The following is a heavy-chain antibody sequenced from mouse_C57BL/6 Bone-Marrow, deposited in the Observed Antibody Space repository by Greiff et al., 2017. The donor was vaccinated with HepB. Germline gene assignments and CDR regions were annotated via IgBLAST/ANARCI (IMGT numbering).Heavy chain of an antibody. D-gene: IGHD2-10*01. J-gene: IGHJ2*01. CDR3: ARNRHRLLPYYFDY. V-gene: IGHV1-72*01. CDR1: GYTFTSYW. CDR2: IDPNSGGT. Sequence: VQLQQSGAELMKPRASVKLSCKASGYTFTSYWMHWVKQRPGRGLEWIGRIDPNSGGTKYNEKFKSKATLTVDKPSSTAYMQLSSLTSEDSAVYYCARNRHRLLPYYFDYWGQGTTLTVSS.